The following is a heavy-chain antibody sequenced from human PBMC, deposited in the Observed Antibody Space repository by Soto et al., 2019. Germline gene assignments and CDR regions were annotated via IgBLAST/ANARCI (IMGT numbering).Heavy chain of an antibody. V-gene: IGHV1-18*04. CDR1: GYTFTSYS. CDR2: ISAYNGNT. J-gene: IGHJ4*02. Sequence: QVQLVQSGAEVKKPGASVKVSCKASGYTFTSYSISWVRQAPGQGLEWMGWISAYNGNTNYAQMLQGRVTMTTDTSTNTAYVELRSLRSDDAAVYYCARDAPPADYWGQGTLVTVSS. CDR3: ARDAPPADY.